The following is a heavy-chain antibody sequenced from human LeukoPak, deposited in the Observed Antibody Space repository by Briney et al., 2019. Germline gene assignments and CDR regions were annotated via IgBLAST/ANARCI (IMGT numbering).Heavy chain of an antibody. CDR1: GFTVSSNY. CDR2: IYSGGST. CDR3: ARDPHRSKGGLGELWN. Sequence: GGSLRLSCAASGFTVSSNYMSWVRQAPGKGLEWVSVIYSGGSTYYADSVKGRFTISRDNSKNTLYLQMNSLRAEDRAVYYCARDPHRSKGGLGELWNWGQGTLVTVSS. V-gene: IGHV3-53*01. J-gene: IGHJ4*02. D-gene: IGHD3-10*01.